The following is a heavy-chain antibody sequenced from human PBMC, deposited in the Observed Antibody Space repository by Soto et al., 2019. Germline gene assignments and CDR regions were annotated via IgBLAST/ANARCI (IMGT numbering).Heavy chain of an antibody. CDR1: GFSLTTRGVG. CDR3: AHIVITFGGVVADDAFDV. CDR2: IYWDDDK. D-gene: IGHD3-16*02. Sequence: QITLMESGPTLVKPTETLRLTCTFAGFSLTTRGVGVGWIRQPPGKALEWLAVIYWDDDKRYSPSLKTRLVLTKDTPKNQVVLTMTNMDSVDTATYFCAHIVITFGGVVADDAFDVWGQGTMVTVSS. V-gene: IGHV2-5*02. J-gene: IGHJ3*01.